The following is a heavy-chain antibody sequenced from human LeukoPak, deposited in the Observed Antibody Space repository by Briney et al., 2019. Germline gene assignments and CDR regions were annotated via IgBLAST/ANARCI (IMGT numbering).Heavy chain of an antibody. CDR1: GYTFTGYY. J-gene: IGHJ4*02. V-gene: IGHV7-4-1*02. D-gene: IGHD3-10*01. CDR2: INTNTGNP. CDR3: ARGGSGSRRLGSDY. Sequence: ASVKASCKASGYTFTGYYMHWVRQAPGQGLEWMGWINTNTGNPTYAQGLTGRFVFFLDTSVSTAYLQISSLKAEDTAVYYCARGGSGSRRLGSDYWGQGTLVTVSS.